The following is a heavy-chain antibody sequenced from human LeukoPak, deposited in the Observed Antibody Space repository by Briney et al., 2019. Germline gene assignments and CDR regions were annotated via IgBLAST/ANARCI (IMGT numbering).Heavy chain of an antibody. D-gene: IGHD3-9*01. CDR2: IWYDGSNK. CDR1: GFTFSSYG. V-gene: IGHV3-33*06. Sequence: PGGSLRLSCAASGFTFSSYGMHWVRQAPGKGLEWVAVIWYDGSNKYYADSVKGRFTISRDNSKNTLYLQMNSLGAEDTAVYYCAKESLRYHSPNWFDPWGQGTLVTVSS. J-gene: IGHJ5*02. CDR3: AKESLRYHSPNWFDP.